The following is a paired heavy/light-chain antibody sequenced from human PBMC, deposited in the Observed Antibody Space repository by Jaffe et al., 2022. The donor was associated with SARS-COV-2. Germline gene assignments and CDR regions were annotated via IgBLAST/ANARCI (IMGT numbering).Light chain of an antibody. CDR2: AAS. J-gene: IGKJ2*01. CDR1: QNIRNY. CDR3: ERTDTIPHA. V-gene: IGKV1-39*01. Sequence: DIQVTQSPSSLSASVGDRVTITCRTSQNIRNYLHWYQQKPGRAPKLLISAASTLQSGVPSRFSGSGSGTDFTLTIDSLQPEDFATYYCERTDTIPHAFGQGTNLEI.
Heavy chain of an antibody. J-gene: IGHJ4*02. V-gene: IGHV4-61*02. CDR2: THTRGGG. Sequence: QVQLRESGPGLVKPSQTLSLTCSVSGGSFSSGSYYWGWIRQPAGKGLEWIGRTHTRGGGQYNPSLKSRVTISQDTSRNQLSLKLTSVTAADAAVYFCARGPPYGGISGGHDYWGQGILVTVSP. CDR3: ARGPPYGGISGGHDY. CDR1: GGSFSSGSYY. D-gene: IGHD4-17*01.